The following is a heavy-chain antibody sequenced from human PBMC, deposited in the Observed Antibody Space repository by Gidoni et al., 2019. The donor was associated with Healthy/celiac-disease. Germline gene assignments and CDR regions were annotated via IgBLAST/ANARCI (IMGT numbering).Heavy chain of an antibody. CDR1: GFTFSSYS. D-gene: IGHD1-26*01. CDR3: AREWELMGFDY. V-gene: IGHV3-48*02. CDR2: ISSSSSNI. Sequence: EVQLVESGGGLVQPGGSLRLSCAASGFTFSSYSMNWVRQAPGKGLEWVSYISSSSSNIDYADSVKGRFTISRDNAKNSLDLQMNSLRDEDTAVYYCAREWELMGFDYWGQGTLVTVSS. J-gene: IGHJ4*02.